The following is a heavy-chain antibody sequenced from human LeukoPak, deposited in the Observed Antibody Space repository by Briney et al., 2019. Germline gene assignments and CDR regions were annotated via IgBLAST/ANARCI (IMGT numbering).Heavy chain of an antibody. Sequence: SETLSLTCTVSGGSMSGYFWSWIRQPPGKGLEWIGYIYYSGSTNYNPSLKSRVTISVDTSKNQFSLRLSSVTAADTAVYYCARSYALDYWGQGTLVTVSS. CDR3: ARSYALDY. V-gene: IGHV4-59*12. CDR2: IYYSGST. J-gene: IGHJ4*02. D-gene: IGHD2-2*01. CDR1: GGSMSGYF.